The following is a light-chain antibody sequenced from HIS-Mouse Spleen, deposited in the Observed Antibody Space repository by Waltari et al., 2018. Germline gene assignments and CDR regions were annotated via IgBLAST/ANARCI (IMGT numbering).Light chain of an antibody. J-gene: IGLJ2*01. Sequence: SYELPQPPSVSVSPGQTASITCSGYKLGDKYACWYQQKPGQSPVLVIYQDSKRPSGIPERFSGSNSGNTATLTISGTQAMDEADYYCQAWDSSTDVVFGGGTKLTVL. CDR3: QAWDSSTDVV. CDR1: KLGDKY. V-gene: IGLV3-1*01. CDR2: QDS.